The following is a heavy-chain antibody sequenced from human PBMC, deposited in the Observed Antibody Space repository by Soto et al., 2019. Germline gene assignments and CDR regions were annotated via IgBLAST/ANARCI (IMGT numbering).Heavy chain of an antibody. Sequence: PSETLSLTCSVFGGSISSSSHYWGWIRQAPGKGLEWIGSMSYSGSAYYNPSLKSRVTLFVDMSKNQVSLKVSSVTAADTAMYYCARGHGGITVFGAPGHFDYWGQGTRVTVSS. CDR1: GGSISSSSHY. CDR2: MSYSGSA. CDR3: ARGHGGITVFGAPGHFDY. V-gene: IGHV4-39*01. D-gene: IGHD3-3*01. J-gene: IGHJ4*02.